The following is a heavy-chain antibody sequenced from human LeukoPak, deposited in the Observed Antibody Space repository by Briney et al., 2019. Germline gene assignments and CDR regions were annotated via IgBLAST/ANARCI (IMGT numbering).Heavy chain of an antibody. CDR3: ASSEGDMTAFDY. J-gene: IGHJ4*02. D-gene: IGHD3-9*01. V-gene: IGHV1-8*01. CDR2: MNPNSGNT. CDR1: GYTFTSYD. Sequence: ASVKASCKASGYTFTSYDINWVRQATGQGLEWMGWMNPNSGNTGYAQKFQGRVTMTRSTSISTAYMELSSLRSEDTAVYYCASSEGDMTAFDYWGQGTLVTVSS.